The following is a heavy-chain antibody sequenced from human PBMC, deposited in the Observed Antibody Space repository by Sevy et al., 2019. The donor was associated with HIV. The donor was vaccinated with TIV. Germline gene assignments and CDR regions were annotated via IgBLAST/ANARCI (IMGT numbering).Heavy chain of an antibody. Sequence: GGSLRLSCAVXGXXVSDNCMXWVRQSPGKGLEWVSVIFSGGRTSYADSVKGRFTVSRDGSKNTLYLQMDNLRAEDTXXYYCAXXRXXXXXXXFVAXXXGXXVXXXXTTVTVSS. CDR2: IFSGGRT. V-gene: IGHV3-53*01. CDR3: AXXRXXXXXXXFVAXXXGXXV. J-gene: IGHJ6*04. CDR1: GXXVSDNC.